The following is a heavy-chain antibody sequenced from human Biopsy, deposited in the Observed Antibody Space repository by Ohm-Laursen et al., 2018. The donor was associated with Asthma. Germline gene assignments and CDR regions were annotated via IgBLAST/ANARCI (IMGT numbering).Heavy chain of an antibody. D-gene: IGHD2-21*01. V-gene: IGHV1-69*01. CDR2: IMPIFGTP. J-gene: IGHJ4*02. CDR3: ARSYCGGDCYSPFDY. Sequence: SSVSVSCKASGGTFSSDAISWARQAPGQGLEWLGGIMPIFGTPNYAQKFQHRLTITADDSTTTVYMELSSLKLEDTAVYFCARSYCGGDCYSPFDYWGQGSLVTVSS. CDR1: GGTFSSDA.